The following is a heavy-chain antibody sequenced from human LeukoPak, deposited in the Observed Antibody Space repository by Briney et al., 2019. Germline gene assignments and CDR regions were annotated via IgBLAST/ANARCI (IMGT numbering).Heavy chain of an antibody. CDR2: IYYSGST. CDR1: GGSTSSYY. Sequence: SETLSLTCTVAGGSTSSYYWSWIRQPPGKGLEWIGYIYYSGSTNYNPSLKSRVTISVDTSKNQFSLKLSSVTAADTAVYYCARQSWSRGDFDYWGQGTLVTVSS. V-gene: IGHV4-59*08. D-gene: IGHD2-15*01. CDR3: ARQSWSRGDFDY. J-gene: IGHJ4*02.